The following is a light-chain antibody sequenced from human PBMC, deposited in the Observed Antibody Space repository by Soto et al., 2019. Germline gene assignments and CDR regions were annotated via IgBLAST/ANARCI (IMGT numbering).Light chain of an antibody. J-gene: IGLJ1*01. CDR1: SSDVGGYNY. CDR3: SSYTTSNTRQLV. V-gene: IGLV2-14*03. Sequence: QSVLTQPASVSGSPGQSITISCTGTSSDVGGYNYVSWYQHHPGKAPKLIIYDVSNRPSGVSNRFSGSKSGNTASLTISGLQPEDEADYYCSSYTTSNTRQLVFGTGTKVTVL. CDR2: DVS.